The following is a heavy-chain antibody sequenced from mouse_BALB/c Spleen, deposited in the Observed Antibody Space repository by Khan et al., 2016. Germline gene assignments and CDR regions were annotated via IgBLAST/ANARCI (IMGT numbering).Heavy chain of an antibody. CDR3: ARTWRRCYAMDY. CDR2: ISYSGST. CDR1: GYSITSDYA. Sequence: EVQLVESGPGLVKPSQSLSLTCTVTGYSITSDYAWNWIRQFPGNKLEWMGYISYSGSTSYNPSLKSRISITRDTSKNQFFLQLNSVTTEDTATYYCARTWRRCYAMDYWGQGTSVTGSS. V-gene: IGHV3-2*02. J-gene: IGHJ4*01.